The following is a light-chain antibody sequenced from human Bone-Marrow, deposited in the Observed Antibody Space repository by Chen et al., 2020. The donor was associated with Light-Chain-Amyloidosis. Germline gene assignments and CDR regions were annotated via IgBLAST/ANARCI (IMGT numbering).Light chain of an antibody. CDR1: QTIIST. CDR3: QQSDSIASPLT. CDR2: SAS. Sequence: DIQMTQSPSSMSASVGARVTSTCRSSQTIISTLNWYQQKVGTAPSLLIYSASSLKSGVPSRFSGSGSGTEVTLTISNLHPEDFATYYCQQSDSIASPLTFGGGTKVLI. V-gene: IGKV1-39*01. J-gene: IGKJ4*01.